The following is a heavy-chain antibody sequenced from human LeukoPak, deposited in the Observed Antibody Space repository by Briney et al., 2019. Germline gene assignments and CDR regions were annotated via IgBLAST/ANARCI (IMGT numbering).Heavy chain of an antibody. D-gene: IGHD3-22*01. CDR2: ISYDGSNK. CDR3: ARDRRDYYDSSGYFDY. CDR1: GFTFSSYA. Sequence: PGGSLRLSCAASGFTFSSYAMHWVCQAPGKGLEWVAVISYDGSNKYYADSVKGQFTISRDNSKNTLYLQMNSLRAEDTAVYYCARDRRDYYDSSGYFDYWGQGTLVTVSS. J-gene: IGHJ4*02. V-gene: IGHV3-30*04.